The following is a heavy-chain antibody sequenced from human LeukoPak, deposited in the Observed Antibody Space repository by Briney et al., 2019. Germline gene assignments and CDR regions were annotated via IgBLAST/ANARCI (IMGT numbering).Heavy chain of an antibody. CDR3: ASTGSCSF. V-gene: IGHV3-7*01. CDR2: IKQDGSDK. CDR1: GSAFSNYW. Sequence: QAGGSLRLSCAASGSAFSNYWMTWVRQAPGKGLEWVANIKQDGSDKYYVDSVKGRFTISRDNAKNSLYLQMNSLRAEDTAVYYCASTGSCSFWGQGTTVTVSS. D-gene: IGHD1-14*01. J-gene: IGHJ3*01.